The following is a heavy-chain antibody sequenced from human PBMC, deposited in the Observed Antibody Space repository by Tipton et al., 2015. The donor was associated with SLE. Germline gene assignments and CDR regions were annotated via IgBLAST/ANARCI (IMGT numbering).Heavy chain of an antibody. CDR2: IYDSGNS. D-gene: IGHD3-22*01. J-gene: IGHJ4*02. CDR1: GGSFSGYY. Sequence: TLSLTCTVSGGSFSGYYWSWIRQTPGKGLEWIGYIYDSGNSDYNPSLKSRVTISVDTSKNQFSLKLSSVTAADTAVYYCARDEYRYDATGYHLLGHFDFWGQGTLVTVSS. V-gene: IGHV4-59*12. CDR3: ARDEYRYDATGYHLLGHFDF.